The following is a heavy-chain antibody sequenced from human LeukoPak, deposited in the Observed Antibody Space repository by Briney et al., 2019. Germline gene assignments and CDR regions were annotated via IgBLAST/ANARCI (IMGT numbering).Heavy chain of an antibody. D-gene: IGHD5-24*01. CDR2: IYYSGST. CDR1: GFTFSSYS. Sequence: GSLRLSCAASGFTFSSYSMNWVRQAPGKGLEWIGSIYYSGSTYYNPSLKSRVTISVDTSKNQFSLKLSSVTAADTAVYYCAREGGGRRDGYNYVGDYWGQGTLVTVSS. CDR3: AREGGGRRDGYNYVGDY. J-gene: IGHJ4*02. V-gene: IGHV4-39*07.